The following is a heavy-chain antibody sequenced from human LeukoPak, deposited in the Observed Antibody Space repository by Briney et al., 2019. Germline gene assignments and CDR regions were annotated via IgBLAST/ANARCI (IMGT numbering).Heavy chain of an antibody. Sequence: PSETLSLTCTVSGYSISSGYYWGWIRQPPGKGLEWIGNIYHSGSTYYNPSLKSRVTISVDTSKNQFSLKLSSVTAADTAVYYCAKLNNYDLMIDYWGQGTLVTVSS. CDR3: AKLNNYDLMIDY. J-gene: IGHJ4*02. D-gene: IGHD3-3*01. V-gene: IGHV4-38-2*02. CDR2: IYHSGST. CDR1: GYSISSGYY.